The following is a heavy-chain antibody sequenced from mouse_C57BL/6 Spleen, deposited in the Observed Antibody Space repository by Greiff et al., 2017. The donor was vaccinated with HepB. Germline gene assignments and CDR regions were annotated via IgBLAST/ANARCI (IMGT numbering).Heavy chain of an antibody. Sequence: DVHLVESGGGLVQPGGSLSLSCAASGFTFTDYYMSWVRQPPGKALEWLGFIRNKANGYTTEYSASVKGRFPISRDNSQSILYLQMNAMRAEDSATYYCARDRDYGSSQAWFAYWGQGTLVTVSA. J-gene: IGHJ3*01. D-gene: IGHD1-1*01. CDR3: ARDRDYGSSQAWFAY. CDR2: IRNKANGYTT. CDR1: GFTFTDYY. V-gene: IGHV7-3*01.